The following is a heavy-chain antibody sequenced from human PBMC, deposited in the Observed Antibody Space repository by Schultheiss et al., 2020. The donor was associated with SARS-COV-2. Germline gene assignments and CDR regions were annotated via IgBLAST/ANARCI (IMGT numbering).Heavy chain of an antibody. CDR3: AAVTWTSGSYRDY. CDR2: IIPIFGTT. V-gene: IGHV1-69*13. D-gene: IGHD3-16*02. CDR1: GGTFSSYA. J-gene: IGHJ4*02. Sequence: SVKVSCKASGGTFSSYAISWVRQAPGQGLEWLGRIIPIFGTTNYAQKFQGRVTITADESTSTAYMELSSLRSEDTAVYYCAAVTWTSGSYRDYWGQGTLVTVSS.